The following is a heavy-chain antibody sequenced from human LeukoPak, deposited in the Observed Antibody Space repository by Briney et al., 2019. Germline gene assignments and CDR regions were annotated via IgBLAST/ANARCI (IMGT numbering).Heavy chain of an antibody. D-gene: IGHD2-15*01. V-gene: IGHV3-11*01. CDR3: ARPTDTVVAATGAFDI. Sequence: PGGALRLSCAASGFTFSDYYMSWLRQAPGKGLEWVSYISSGGSTIYYADSVKGRFTISRDNAKNSLYLQMNSLRAEDTAVYYCARPTDTVVAATGAFDIWGQGTMVTVSS. CDR1: GFTFSDYY. J-gene: IGHJ3*02. CDR2: ISSGGSTI.